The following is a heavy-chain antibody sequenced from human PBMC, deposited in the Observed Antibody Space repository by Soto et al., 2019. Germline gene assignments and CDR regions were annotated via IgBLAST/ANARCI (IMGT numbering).Heavy chain of an antibody. CDR3: ASGGGSTKVDY. Sequence: QVQLQESGPGLVKPSQTLSLTCTVSGGSITSSGYYWSWIRQHPGEGLEWIGFTSNSGSTSYNPSLKTRVTIPVATSSNQFSLNLKSVTAADTAVYYCASGGGSTKVDYWGQGTLVTVSP. CDR1: GGSITSSGYY. D-gene: IGHD3-16*01. V-gene: IGHV4-31*03. CDR2: TSNSGST. J-gene: IGHJ4*02.